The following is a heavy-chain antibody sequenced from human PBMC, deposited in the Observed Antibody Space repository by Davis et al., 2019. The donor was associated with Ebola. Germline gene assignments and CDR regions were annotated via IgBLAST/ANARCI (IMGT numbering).Heavy chain of an antibody. D-gene: IGHD1-1*01. CDR2: ISADDGSK. J-gene: IGHJ4*02. CDR3: ARAQFPTTSDH. Sequence: ASVKVSCKTSGYTFTTYGLSWVRQAPGQGPVWMGWISADDGSKVYAEKFQGRVTMTTDTSTSTAYMEVGSLRSDDTAVYYCARAQFPTTSDHWGQGTLVTVSS. CDR1: GYTFTTYG. V-gene: IGHV1-18*01.